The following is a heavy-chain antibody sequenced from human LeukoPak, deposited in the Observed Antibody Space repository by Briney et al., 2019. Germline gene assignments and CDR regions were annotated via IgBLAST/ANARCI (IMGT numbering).Heavy chain of an antibody. CDR2: IIPIFGTA. CDR3: ASGGWLLPPY. V-gene: IGHV1-69*06. CDR1: GGTFSSYA. J-gene: IGHJ4*02. D-gene: IGHD3-22*01. Sequence: ASVKVSCKASGGTFSSYAISWVRQAPGQGLEWMGRIIPIFGTANYAQKFQGRITITADKSTSTAYMELSSLRSEDTAVYYCASGGWLLPPYWGQGTLVTVSS.